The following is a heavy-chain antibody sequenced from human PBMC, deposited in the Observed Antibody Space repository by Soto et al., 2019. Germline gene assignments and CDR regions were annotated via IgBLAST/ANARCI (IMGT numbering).Heavy chain of an antibody. Sequence: GGSLRLSCAASGFTFSDYYMSWIRQAPGKGLEWVSYISSSSSYTNYADSVKGRFTISRDNDKNSLYLQMNSLRAEDTAVYYCANSPPGDQLSRLAPRGQGSTVIGSS. CDR3: ANSPPGDQLSRLAP. V-gene: IGHV3-11*06. J-gene: IGHJ5*02. CDR2: ISSSSSYT. CDR1: GFTFSDYY. D-gene: IGHD3-10*01.